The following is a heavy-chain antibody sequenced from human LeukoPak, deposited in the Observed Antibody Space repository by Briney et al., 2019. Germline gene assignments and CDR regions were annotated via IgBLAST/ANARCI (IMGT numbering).Heavy chain of an antibody. CDR2: INHSGST. CDR1: GFTFSNAW. V-gene: IGHV4-34*01. J-gene: IGHJ6*03. Sequence: GSLRLSCAASGFTFSNAWMSWVRQAPGKGLEWIGEINHSGSTYYNPSLKSRVTISVDASKNQFSLKLSSVTAADTAVYYCARAHTYYYYMDVWGKGTTVTVSS. CDR3: ARAHTYYYYMDV.